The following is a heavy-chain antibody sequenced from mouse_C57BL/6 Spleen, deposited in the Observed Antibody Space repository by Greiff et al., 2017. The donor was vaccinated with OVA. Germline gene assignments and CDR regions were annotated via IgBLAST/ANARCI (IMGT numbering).Heavy chain of an antibody. Sequence: EVQLQQSGPKLVKPGASVKMSCKASGYTFTDYNMHWVKQSHGKSLEWIGYINPNNGGTSYNQKFKGKATLTVNKSSSTAYMELRSLTSEDSAVYYCARGGSSYYYAMDYWGQGTSVTVSS. CDR3: ARGGSSYYYAMDY. D-gene: IGHD1-1*01. CDR1: GYTFTDYN. V-gene: IGHV1-22*01. J-gene: IGHJ4*01. CDR2: INPNNGGT.